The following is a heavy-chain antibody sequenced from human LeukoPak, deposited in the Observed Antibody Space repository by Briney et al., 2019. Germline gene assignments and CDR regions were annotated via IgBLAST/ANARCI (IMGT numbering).Heavy chain of an antibody. CDR2: INHSGST. CDR3: ARWTRRAIYGY. D-gene: IGHD3-10*01. J-gene: IGHJ4*02. CDR1: GGSFSGYY. V-gene: IGHV4-34*01. Sequence: PSETLSLTCAVYGGSFSGYYWSWIRQPPGKGLEWIGEINHSGSTNYNPSLKSRVTISVDTSKNQFSLKLSSVTAADTAVYYCARWTRRAIYGYWGQGTLVTVSS.